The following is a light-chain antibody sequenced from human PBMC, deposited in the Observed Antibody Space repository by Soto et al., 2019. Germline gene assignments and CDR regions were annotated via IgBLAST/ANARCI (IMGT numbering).Light chain of an antibody. V-gene: IGLV2-14*03. Sequence: QSALTQPASVSGSPGQSITISCTGTSSDVGGYNYVSWYQQHPDKAPKLMIYDVTNRPSGVSNRFSGSKSGNTASLTISGLQAEDEADYYCSSYTSSITYVVFGGGTKLTVL. CDR3: SSYTSSITYVV. CDR2: DVT. CDR1: SSDVGGYNY. J-gene: IGLJ2*01.